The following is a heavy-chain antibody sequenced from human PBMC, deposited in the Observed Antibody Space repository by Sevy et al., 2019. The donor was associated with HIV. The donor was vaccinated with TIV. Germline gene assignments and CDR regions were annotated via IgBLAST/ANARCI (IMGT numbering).Heavy chain of an antibody. D-gene: IGHD6-6*01. V-gene: IGHV4-61*03. CDR2: IYYTGNT. CDR1: GGSISRSSYY. CDR3: ARDLAARPRVFDY. Sequence: SETLSLTCTVSGGSISRSSYYWGWIRQPPGKGLEWIGNIYYTGNTDYNPSLKSRVTMSLDTSKNHFSLRLSSVTAADTAVYYCARDLAARPRVFDYWGQGSLVTVSS. J-gene: IGHJ4*02.